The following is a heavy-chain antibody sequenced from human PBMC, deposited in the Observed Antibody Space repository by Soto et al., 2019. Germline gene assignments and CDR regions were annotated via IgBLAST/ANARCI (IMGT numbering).Heavy chain of an antibody. Sequence: EVQLVESGGGLVQPGGSLRLSCAASGFAFNSYWMSWVRQAPGKGLEWVANIKGDGSDKYYVDSVKGRFTISRDNARNSLYLQMNSLRAEDTAMYYCARHEPSYTYGMTVWGQGTTVTVSS. J-gene: IGHJ6*02. V-gene: IGHV3-7*01. CDR3: ARHEPSYTYGMTV. CDR2: IKGDGSDK. CDR1: GFAFNSYW. D-gene: IGHD4-4*01.